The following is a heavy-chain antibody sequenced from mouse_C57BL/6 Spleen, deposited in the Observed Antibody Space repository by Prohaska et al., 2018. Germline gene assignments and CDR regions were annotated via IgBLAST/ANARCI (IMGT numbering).Heavy chain of an antibody. CDR3: ARITSSNPWFAY. D-gene: IGHD2-5*01. V-gene: IGHV8-12*01. CDR2: IYWDDDK. J-gene: IGHJ3*01. Sequence: LAHIYWDDDKRYNPSRKSRLTIAKDTSRNQVFLKITIVDTADTATYYCARITSSNPWFAYWGQGTLVTVSA.